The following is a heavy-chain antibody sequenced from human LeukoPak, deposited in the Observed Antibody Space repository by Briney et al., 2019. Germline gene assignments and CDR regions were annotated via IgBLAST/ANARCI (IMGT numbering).Heavy chain of an antibody. V-gene: IGHV3-7*01. CDR3: AKGDPVSGVY. CDR2: INQDGSGT. CDR1: GFAFCAYW. D-gene: IGHD3-16*01. Sequence: GGSLRLSCAASGFAFCAYWMTWVRQAPGGRLGRVANINQDGSGTYYVDSVTGRFTISRDNAKSSLYLKVNSLRAEDSAVYYCAKGDPVSGVYWGRGTLVTVSS. J-gene: IGHJ4*02.